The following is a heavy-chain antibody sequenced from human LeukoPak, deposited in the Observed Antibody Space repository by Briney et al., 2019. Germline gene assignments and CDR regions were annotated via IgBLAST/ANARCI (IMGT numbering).Heavy chain of an antibody. V-gene: IGHV3-53*01. Sequence: PGGSLRLSCAASGFTVSSNYMSWVRQAPGKGLEWVSVIYSGGSTYYADSVKGRFTISRDNAKNSLYLQMNSLRVEDTAVYYCARGGQLGLQFLEWLLYRNGFDMWGQGTMVTVSS. J-gene: IGHJ3*02. D-gene: IGHD3-3*01. CDR3: ARGGQLGLQFLEWLLYRNGFDM. CDR2: IYSGGST. CDR1: GFTVSSNY.